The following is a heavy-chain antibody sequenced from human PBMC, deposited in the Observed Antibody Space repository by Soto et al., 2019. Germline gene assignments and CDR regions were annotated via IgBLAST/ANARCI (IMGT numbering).Heavy chain of an antibody. Sequence: NPSETLSLTCTVSGDSITTSSYYWAWIRQPPGKGLEWIGSIYYGGNTYYNPSLKGRATISVDTSKSQFSLKLSSVTAADTAVYYCARRGDRGIHCSGSVSHGYQNCLDVWGQGTMVTVSS. CDR3: ARRGDRGIHCSGSVSHGYQNCLDV. CDR1: GDSITTSSYY. V-gene: IGHV4-39*01. CDR2: IYYGGNT. D-gene: IGHD3-10*02. J-gene: IGHJ6*02.